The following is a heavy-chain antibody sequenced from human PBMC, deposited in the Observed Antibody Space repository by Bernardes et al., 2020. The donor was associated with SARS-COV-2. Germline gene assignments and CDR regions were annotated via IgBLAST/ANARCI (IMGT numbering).Heavy chain of an antibody. CDR3: AREDQRSHRGVMDV. CDR1: GFSLTTSAVV. J-gene: IGHJ6*02. CDR2: IYGNDDK. Sequence: SGPTLVKLTQTLTLTCTFSGFSLTTSAVVVGWVRQPPGEALEWLAFIYGNDDKRYSPSLKSRLTITKDTSKNQVVLRMTNMDPVDTATYYCAREDQRSHRGVMDVWGQGTTVTVSS. D-gene: IGHD1-1*01. V-gene: IGHV2-5*01.